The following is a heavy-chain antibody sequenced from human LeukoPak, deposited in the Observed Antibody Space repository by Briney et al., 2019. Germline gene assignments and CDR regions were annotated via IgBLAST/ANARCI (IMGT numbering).Heavy chain of an antibody. Sequence: PSETLSLTCTVSGGSISSGGYYWTWIRQPPGKGLEWIGYMSQSGSTYYNPSLKSRFTISVDTSKSQFSLKLTSVTAADTAVYYCARDWSGPYYFDYWGQGTLVTASS. CDR3: ARDWSGPYYFDY. D-gene: IGHD3-3*01. CDR2: MSQSGST. V-gene: IGHV4-31*03. J-gene: IGHJ4*01. CDR1: GGSISSGGYY.